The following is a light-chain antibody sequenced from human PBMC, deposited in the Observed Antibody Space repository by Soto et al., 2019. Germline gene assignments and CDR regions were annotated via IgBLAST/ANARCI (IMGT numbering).Light chain of an antibody. CDR3: SSYTSSSAPDV. CDR1: SSDVGGYNY. CDR2: DVS. J-gene: IGLJ1*01. Sequence: QSALTQPASVSGSPGQSITISCTGTSSDVGGYNYVSWYQQHPGKAPKLMIYDVSNRPSGVSNRFSGSKSGNTASLTISGLQAEDEADYYCSSYTSSSAPDVFGTGTQLTV. V-gene: IGLV2-14*01.